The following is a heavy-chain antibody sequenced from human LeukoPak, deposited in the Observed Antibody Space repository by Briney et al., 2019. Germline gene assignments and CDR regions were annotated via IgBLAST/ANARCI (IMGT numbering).Heavy chain of an antibody. D-gene: IGHD3-10*01. Sequence: PGGSLRLSCAASGFTFSSYAMHWVRQAPGKGLEYVSAISSNGGSTYYANSVKGRFTISRDNSKNTLYLQMGSLRAEDMAVYYCARGKDHGSGKSYYYYYMDVWGKGTTVTVSS. V-gene: IGHV3-64*01. CDR3: ARGKDHGSGKSYYYYYMDV. CDR1: GFTFSSYA. CDR2: ISSNGGST. J-gene: IGHJ6*03.